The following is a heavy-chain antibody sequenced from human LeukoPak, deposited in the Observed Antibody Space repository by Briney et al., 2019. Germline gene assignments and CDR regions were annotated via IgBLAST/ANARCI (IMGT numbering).Heavy chain of an antibody. J-gene: IGHJ6*02. CDR2: IYHSGNT. CDR1: GGSISSYY. Sequence: SETLSLTCTVSGGSISSYYWSWIRQPPGKGLEWIGYIYHSGNTYYNPSLKSRVTISIHNSKNQFSQKVNSVTAADTAVYYCARDRVGFDYYYGMDVWGQGTTVTVSS. CDR3: ARDRVGFDYYYGMDV. D-gene: IGHD3-10*01. V-gene: IGHV4-59*01.